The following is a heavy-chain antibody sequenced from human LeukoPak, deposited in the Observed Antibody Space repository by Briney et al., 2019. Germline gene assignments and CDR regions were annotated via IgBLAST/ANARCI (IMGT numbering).Heavy chain of an antibody. CDR3: ARDRNSFVVVVAATMLLYNWFDP. Sequence: SETLSLTCAVSGGSISSGSYSWSWIRQPPGKGLEWIGYMFYTGSTYYNPSLKSRVTISVDTSKNQFSLKLSSVTAADTAVYYCARDRNSFVVVVAATMLLYNWFDPWGQGTLVTVSS. V-gene: IGHV4-30-4*07. CDR1: GGSISSGSYS. D-gene: IGHD2-15*01. CDR2: MFYTGST. J-gene: IGHJ5*02.